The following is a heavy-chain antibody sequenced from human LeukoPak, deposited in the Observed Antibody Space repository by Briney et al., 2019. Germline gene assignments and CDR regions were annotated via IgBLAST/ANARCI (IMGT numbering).Heavy chain of an antibody. V-gene: IGHV1-8*02. CDR3: ARVGALHSSSPLMY. CDR1: GYTFTGYY. J-gene: IGHJ4*02. D-gene: IGHD6-6*01. CDR2: MNPNSGNT. Sequence: ASVKVSCKASGYTFTGYYMHWVRQATGQGLEWMGWMNPNSGNTGYAQKFQGRVTMTRNTSISTAYMELSSLRSEDTAVYYCARVGALHSSSPLMYWGQGTLVTVSS.